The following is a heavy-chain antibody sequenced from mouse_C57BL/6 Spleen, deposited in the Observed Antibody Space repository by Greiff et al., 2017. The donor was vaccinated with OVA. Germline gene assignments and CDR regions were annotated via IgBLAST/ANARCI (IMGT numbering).Heavy chain of an antibody. CDR2: IYPGDGDT. V-gene: IGHV1-80*01. J-gene: IGHJ4*01. CDR3: ARWASSYAMDY. CDR1: GYAFSSYW. Sequence: VQLQQSGAELVKPGASVKISCKASGYAFSSYWMNWVKQRPGKGLEWIGQIYPGDGDTNYNGKFKGKATLTADKSSSTAYMQLSSLTSEDSAVDFCARWASSYAMDYWGQGTSVTVSS.